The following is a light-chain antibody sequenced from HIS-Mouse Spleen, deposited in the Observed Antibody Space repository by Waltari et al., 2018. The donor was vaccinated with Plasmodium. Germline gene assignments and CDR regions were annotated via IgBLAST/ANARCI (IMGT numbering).Light chain of an antibody. J-gene: IGLJ3*02. CDR2: GNS. V-gene: IGLV1-40*01. CDR3: QSYDSSLSGWV. CDR1: RSNIGAGYD. Sequence: QSVLTQPPSVSWAPGQRVTISCTGSRSNIGAGYDVHWSQQLPVTAPKLLIYGNSKRPTGVPDRFSGSKSGTSASLAITGVQAEDEADYYCQSYDSSLSGWVFGGGTKLTVL.